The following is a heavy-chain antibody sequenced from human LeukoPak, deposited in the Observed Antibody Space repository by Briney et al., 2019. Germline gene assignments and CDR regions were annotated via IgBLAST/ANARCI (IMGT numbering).Heavy chain of an antibody. CDR3: AREWHHVFDY. D-gene: IGHD5-12*01. J-gene: IGHJ4*02. V-gene: IGHV4-4*07. CDR1: AGSISSYS. CDR2: IYPRESP. Sequence: SETLSLTCTVSAGSISSYSWSWMRQPAGKGLEWIGRIYPRESPNYNPSLKSRVIMSVDKSKNQFSLKPRSVTAADTAVYYCAREWHHVFDYWGQGNLVTVS.